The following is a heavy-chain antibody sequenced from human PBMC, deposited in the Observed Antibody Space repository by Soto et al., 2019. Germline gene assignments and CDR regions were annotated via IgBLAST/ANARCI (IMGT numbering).Heavy chain of an antibody. D-gene: IGHD2-21*01. V-gene: IGHV3-48*02. Sequence: EVQLVESGGGFVQPGGSLRLSCAASEFTFSSYSMNWVRQAPGKGLEWISYISSSSSTIYYADSVKGRFTISRDNAKNSLYLQMISLRDEDTAVYYCARDTILDPWGQGTLVTVSS. J-gene: IGHJ5*02. CDR3: ARDTILDP. CDR1: EFTFSSYS. CDR2: ISSSSSTI.